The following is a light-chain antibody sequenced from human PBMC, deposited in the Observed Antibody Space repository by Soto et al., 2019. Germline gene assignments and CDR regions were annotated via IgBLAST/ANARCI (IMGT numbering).Light chain of an antibody. J-gene: IGKJ4*01. CDR2: GAS. CDR3: QQCASSPLT. Sequence: EIVLTQSPGTLSLSPGERATLSCRASQSVSSSYLAWYQQKPGQAPRPLIYGASSRATGIPDRFSGSGSGTDFSLTISRLETEDFALYYCQQCASSPLTFGGGTKVEI. V-gene: IGKV3-20*01. CDR1: QSVSSSY.